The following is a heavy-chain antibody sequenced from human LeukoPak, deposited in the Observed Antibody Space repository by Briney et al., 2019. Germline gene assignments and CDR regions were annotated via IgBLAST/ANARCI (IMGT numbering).Heavy chain of an antibody. CDR1: GYTFTNYG. CDR2: ISIYNGNT. V-gene: IGHV1-18*01. D-gene: IGHD3-3*01. Sequence: ASVKVSCKASGYTFTNYGISWVRQAPGQGLEWMGWISIYNGNTDYAQKLRGRVTMTTDTSTSTAYMELRSLRSDDTAVYYCARITYDFWSGYYMPDDPWEQGTLVTVSS. J-gene: IGHJ5*02. CDR3: ARITYDFWSGYYMPDDP.